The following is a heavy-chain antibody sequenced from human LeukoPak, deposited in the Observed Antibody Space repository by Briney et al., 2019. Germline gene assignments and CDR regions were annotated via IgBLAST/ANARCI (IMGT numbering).Heavy chain of an antibody. CDR1: GGSVSSGSYY. CDR3: ARDQEYSGSYYGYFDF. D-gene: IGHD1-26*01. CDR2: IYSRGLTRGST. Sequence: PSETLSLTCTVSGGSVSSGSYYWSWIRQPPGKGLEWIGYIYSRGLTRGSTNYNPSLKSRVTISVDTSKNQFSLKLSSVTAADTAVYYCARDQEYSGSYYGYFDFWGQGALVTVSS. J-gene: IGHJ4*02. V-gene: IGHV4-61*01.